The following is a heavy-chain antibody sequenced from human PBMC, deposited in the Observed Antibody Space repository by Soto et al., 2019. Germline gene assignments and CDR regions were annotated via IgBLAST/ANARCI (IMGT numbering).Heavy chain of an antibody. Sequence: GGSLRLSCAASGFTFSSYSMTWVRQAPGKGLEWVSDISGSGNNTYYADSVKGRFTISRDNSKNTLDLQMNSLRAEDTALYYCAKRERWPASGPYWGQGTLVTVSS. V-gene: IGHV3-23*01. J-gene: IGHJ4*02. D-gene: IGHD1-1*01. CDR1: GFTFSSYS. CDR3: AKRERWPASGPY. CDR2: ISGSGNNT.